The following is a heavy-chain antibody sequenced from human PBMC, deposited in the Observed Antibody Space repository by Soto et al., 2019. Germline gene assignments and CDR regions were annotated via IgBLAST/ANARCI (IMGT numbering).Heavy chain of an antibody. CDR1: GGSLSSGY. CDR3: GSVRPSGYVLS. J-gene: IGHJ5*02. D-gene: IGHD6-25*01. Sequence: CLTCDVSGGSLSSGYGTWIRQSPGKGLEWIGYVYFSGNTNYNPSLKSRVTISIDTSKNQFSLRLASVTAADTAFYYCGSVRPSGYVLSWGQGTLVTVPS. V-gene: IGHV4-59*01. CDR2: VYFSGNT.